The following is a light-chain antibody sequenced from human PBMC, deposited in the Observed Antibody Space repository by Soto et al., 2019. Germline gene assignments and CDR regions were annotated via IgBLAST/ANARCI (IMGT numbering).Light chain of an antibody. CDR2: TAS. V-gene: IGKV1-5*03. CDR1: QSINTW. CDR3: QQHESYPRT. J-gene: IGKJ1*01. Sequence: DIQMTQSPSTLSASVGDRVTITCRASQSINTWLAWYQQKPGKAPRLLIYTASSLESGVPSRFSGSGSGTEVTLTISSLQPDDVATYYCQQHESYPRTFGQGTKVEIK.